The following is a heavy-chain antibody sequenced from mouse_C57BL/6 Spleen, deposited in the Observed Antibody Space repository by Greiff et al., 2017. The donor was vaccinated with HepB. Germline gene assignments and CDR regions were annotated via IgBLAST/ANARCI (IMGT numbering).Heavy chain of an antibody. D-gene: IGHD4-1*02. J-gene: IGHJ2*01. CDR1: GYTFTNYW. CDR2: IYPGGGYT. Sequence: QVQLQQSGAELVRPGTSVKMSCKASGYTFTNYWIGWAKQRPGHGLEWIGDIYPGGGYTNYNEKFKGKATLTADKSSSTAYMQFSSLTSEDSAIYYCARCQLGRGYYFDYWGQGTTLTVSS. V-gene: IGHV1-63*01. CDR3: ARCQLGRGYYFDY.